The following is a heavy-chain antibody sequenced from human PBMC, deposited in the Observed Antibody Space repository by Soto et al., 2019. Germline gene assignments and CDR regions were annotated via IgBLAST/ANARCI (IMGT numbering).Heavy chain of an antibody. CDR1: GFTFRSYH. CDR3: ARAMDAAMASKDNWFDP. CDR2: ISYDENNK. J-gene: IGHJ5*02. V-gene: IGHV3-30-3*01. D-gene: IGHD5-18*01. Sequence: GGSLRLSCAASGFTFRSYHMHWVRQAPGKGLEWVASISYDENNKYYTEYVKGRFTISRDNSKNTQYQQMNSLRDEDTALYYCARAMDAAMASKDNWFDPWGQGTLVTVSS.